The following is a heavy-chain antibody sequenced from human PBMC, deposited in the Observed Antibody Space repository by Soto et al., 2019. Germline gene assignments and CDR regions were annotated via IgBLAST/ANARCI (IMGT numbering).Heavy chain of an antibody. J-gene: IGHJ4*02. CDR2: ISTYNGNP. CDR1: GYIFTSQG. D-gene: IGHD1-7*01. V-gene: IGHV1-18*01. CDR3: ARGRTRALDY. Sequence: ASVKVSCKASGYIFTSQGISWVRQAPGQGLEWMGWISTYNGNPNYAQKLQGRVTMTANTSTTTAFLELRSLTSDDTAVYYCARGRTRALDYWGQGTPVTVSS.